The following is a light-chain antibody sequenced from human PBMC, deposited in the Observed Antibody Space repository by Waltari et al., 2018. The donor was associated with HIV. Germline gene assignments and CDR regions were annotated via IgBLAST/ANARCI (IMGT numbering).Light chain of an antibody. CDR3: SSYTSTSTGV. J-gene: IGLJ1*01. CDR1: SSDVGGYNY. CDR2: EVS. Sequence: QSALTQPASVSGSPGQSITISCTGTSSDVGGYNYVSWYQQHPGKAPEFMIYEVSNRPSGVSKRFSGSKSGNTASLTISGLQAEDEAYYYCSSYTSTSTGVFGTGTKVTVL. V-gene: IGLV2-14*01.